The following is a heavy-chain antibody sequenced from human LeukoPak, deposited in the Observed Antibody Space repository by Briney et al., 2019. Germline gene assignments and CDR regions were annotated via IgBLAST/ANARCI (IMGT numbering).Heavy chain of an antibody. CDR1: GFTFSSYG. Sequence: PGGSLRLSCAASGFTFSSYGMHWVRQAPGKGLEWVAVISYDGSNKYYADSVKGRFTISRDNSKNTLYLQMNSLRAEDTAVYYCAKDMLKIGYCSGGSCYVGYYYYGMDVWGQGTTVTVSS. CDR2: ISYDGSNK. V-gene: IGHV3-30*18. D-gene: IGHD2-15*01. J-gene: IGHJ6*02. CDR3: AKDMLKIGYCSGGSCYVGYYYYGMDV.